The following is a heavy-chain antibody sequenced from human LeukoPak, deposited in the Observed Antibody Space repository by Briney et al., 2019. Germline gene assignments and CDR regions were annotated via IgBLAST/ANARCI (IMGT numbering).Heavy chain of an antibody. CDR1: GLTFSSYG. Sequence: GGSLSLSCEASGLTFSSYGLSWVRQARGKGLQGVSAITGGGGTTYYADSVKGRFTISRDNSKNMLYLQMNSLRAEDTAVYFCAKMQGYFDYWGQGTLVPVSS. CDR2: ITGGGGTT. CDR3: AKMQGYFDY. J-gene: IGHJ4*02. V-gene: IGHV3-23*01.